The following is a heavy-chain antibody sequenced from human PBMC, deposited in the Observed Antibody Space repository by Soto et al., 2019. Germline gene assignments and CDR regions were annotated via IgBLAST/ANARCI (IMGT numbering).Heavy chain of an antibody. Sequence: EVQLVESGGGLVQPGGSLRLSCGASGFTFYTYWMNWVRQAPGMGLEWVANIKSDGSEKYYVDSVKGRFTISRDNTKXXXXXXXXXXXXXXXAXYHCMTDHGGWWGPGTLVTVSS. CDR2: IKSDGSEK. V-gene: IGHV3-7*01. CDR3: MTDHGGW. J-gene: IGHJ4*02. CDR1: GFTFYTYW. D-gene: IGHD2-8*01.